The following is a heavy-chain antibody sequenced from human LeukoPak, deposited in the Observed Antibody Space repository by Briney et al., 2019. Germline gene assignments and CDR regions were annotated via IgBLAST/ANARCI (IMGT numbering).Heavy chain of an antibody. J-gene: IGHJ6*03. D-gene: IGHD6-13*01. V-gene: IGHV4-34*01. Sequence: PSETLSLTCAVYGGSFSGYYWSWIRQPPGKGLEWVGEINHSGSTNYNPSLKNRVTISVDTSKNQFSLKLRSVTAADTAVYYCAREAPSSWYRDYYYYMDVWGKGTTVTVSS. CDR3: AREAPSSWYRDYYYYMDV. CDR2: INHSGST. CDR1: GGSFSGYY.